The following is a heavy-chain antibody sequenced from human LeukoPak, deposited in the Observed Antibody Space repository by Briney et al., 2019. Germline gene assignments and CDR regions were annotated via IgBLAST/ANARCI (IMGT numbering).Heavy chain of an antibody. J-gene: IGHJ4*02. D-gene: IGHD5-18*01. CDR1: GFTFSSYS. V-gene: IGHV3-21*01. CDR3: ARGSATAMDGSVDY. CDR2: ISSSSSYI. Sequence: GGSLRLSCAASGFTFSSYSMNWVRQAPGKGLEWVSSISSSSSYIYYADSVKGRFTISRDNAKNSLYLQMNSLRADDTAVYYCARGSATAMDGSVDYWGQGTLVTVSS.